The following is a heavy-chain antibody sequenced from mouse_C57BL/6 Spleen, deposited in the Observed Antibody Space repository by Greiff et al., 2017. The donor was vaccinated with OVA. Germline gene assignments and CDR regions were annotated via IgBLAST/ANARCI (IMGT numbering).Heavy chain of an antibody. V-gene: IGHV5-9-1*02. CDR2: ISSGGDYI. CDR3: SSERRVVAYYAMDY. Sequence: EVKLVESGAGLVKPGGSLKLSCAASGFTFSSYAMSWVRQTPEKRLEWVAYISSGGDYIYYADTVKGRFTISRDNARNTLYLQMINLKSEDSAMYYCSSERRVVAYYAMDYWGQGTSVTVSS. J-gene: IGHJ4*01. D-gene: IGHD1-1*01. CDR1: GFTFSSYA.